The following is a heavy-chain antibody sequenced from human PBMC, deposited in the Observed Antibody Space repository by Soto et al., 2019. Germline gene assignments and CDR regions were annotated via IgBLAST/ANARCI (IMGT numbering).Heavy chain of an antibody. CDR3: PRGGVGPTRGPYDS. D-gene: IGHD3-16*01. J-gene: IGHJ5*02. CDR1: GFTFTNHW. CDR2: IKPDVSEK. Sequence: GGSLRLSCAASGFTFTNHWMTWVRRAPGKGPEWVANIKPDVSEKDYVGSVKGRLTISRDNAKNSLYLQMDSLRDEDTAVYYCPRGGVGPTRGPYDSWGQGTPVTVSS. V-gene: IGHV3-7*03.